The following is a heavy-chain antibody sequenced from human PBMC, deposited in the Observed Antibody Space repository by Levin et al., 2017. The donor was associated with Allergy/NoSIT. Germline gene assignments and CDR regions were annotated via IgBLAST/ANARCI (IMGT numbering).Heavy chain of an antibody. V-gene: IGHV3-30*18. J-gene: IGHJ3*02. CDR2: ISYDGSNK. Sequence: GESLKISCAASGFTFSSYGMHWVRQAPGKGLEWVAVISYDGSNKYYADSVKGRFTISRDNSKNTLYLQMNSLRAEDTAVYYCAKPARGCSSTSCSRRYIAAAGTGDAFDIWGQGTMVTVSS. D-gene: IGHD2-2*01. CDR3: AKPARGCSSTSCSRRYIAAAGTGDAFDI. CDR1: GFTFSSYG.